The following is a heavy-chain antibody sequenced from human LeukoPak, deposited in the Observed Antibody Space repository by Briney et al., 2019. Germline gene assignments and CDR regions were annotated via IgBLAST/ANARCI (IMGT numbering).Heavy chain of an antibody. D-gene: IGHD3-10*01. CDR1: GFTFDDYT. CDR2: ISGDGGST. CDR3: AKDLGRYYYGSGIFQH. J-gene: IGHJ1*01. Sequence: GGSLRLSCAASGFTFDDYTMHWVRQAPGKGLEWVSLISGDGGSTYYADSVKGRFTISRDNSKNSLYLQMNSLRTEDTALYYSAKDLGRYYYGSGIFQHWGQGTLVTVSS. V-gene: IGHV3-43*02.